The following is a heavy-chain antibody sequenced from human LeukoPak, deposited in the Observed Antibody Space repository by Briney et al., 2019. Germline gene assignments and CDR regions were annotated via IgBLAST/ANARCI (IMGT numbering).Heavy chain of an antibody. CDR1: GGSTNRDEHC. CDR2: ICDGGTT. CDR3: AHTNHYYFD. V-gene: IGHV4-39*01. J-gene: IGHJ4*02. Sequence: SETLSLTCAVSGGSTNRDEHCWAWVRQPQGKGLEWTASICDGGTTYYNPSLKSRVTISVDTSTNKFSLKLSSVTAADTAVYYCAHTNHYYFDWGQGTLVTVSS. D-gene: IGHD2/OR15-2a*01.